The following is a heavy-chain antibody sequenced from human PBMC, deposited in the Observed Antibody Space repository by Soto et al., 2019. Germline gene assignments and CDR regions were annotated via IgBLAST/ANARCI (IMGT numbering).Heavy chain of an antibody. Sequence: GPGPWNTSETLSLTCTVSGGSIDSGDYYWSWIRQPPGKGLEWIGYVYYSGTTNYNPFLLSRVTLSLDKSKIQFSLKMNSVTAADTAVYYSARDVIVPCTYFHLRGEGSLGTVCS. V-gene: IGHV4-61*08. D-gene: IGHD2-8*01. J-gene: IGHJ1*01. CDR2: VYYSGTT. CDR3: ARDVIVPCTYFHL. CDR1: GGSIDSGDYY.